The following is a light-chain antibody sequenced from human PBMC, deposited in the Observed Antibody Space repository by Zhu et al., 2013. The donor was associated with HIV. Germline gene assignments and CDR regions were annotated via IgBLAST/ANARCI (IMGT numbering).Light chain of an antibody. CDR2: DAS. CDR1: QDISTS. Sequence: AIQLTQSPSSLSASVGDRVSITCRTTQDISTSLAWYQQKPGKAPKLLISDASVLESGFPSRFTGSGSGTQFTLTISSLQSEDFAVYFCQQYNNWPPITFGQGTRLEI. CDR3: QQYNNWPPIT. V-gene: IGKV1D-13*01. J-gene: IGKJ5*01.